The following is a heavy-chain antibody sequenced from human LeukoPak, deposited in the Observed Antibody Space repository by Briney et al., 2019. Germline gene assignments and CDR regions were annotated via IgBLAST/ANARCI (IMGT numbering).Heavy chain of an antibody. CDR1: GGSISTYS. V-gene: IGHV4-59*01. CDR2: IYYSGST. CDR3: ASSNSRIAVIN. D-gene: IGHD3-22*01. Sequence: NPSETLSLTCTFSGGSISTYSWNWIRQPPENGLEWIGYIYYSGSTNYNPSLKSRVTISVDTSKNQFSLKLSSVTAADTAIYFCASSNSRIAVINWGQGTLVTVSS. J-gene: IGHJ4*02.